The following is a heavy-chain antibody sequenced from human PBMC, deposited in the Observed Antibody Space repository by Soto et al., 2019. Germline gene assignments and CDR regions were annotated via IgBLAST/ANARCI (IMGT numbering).Heavy chain of an antibody. CDR2: ISSSSSTI. CDR1: GFTFSSYS. J-gene: IGHJ5*02. Sequence: EVQLVESGGGLVQPGGSLRLSCAASGFTFSSYSMNWVRQAPGKGLEWVSYISSSSSTIYYADSVKGRFTISRDNAKNSLYLRMNSLRAEDTAVYYCATGAYLNWFDPWGQGTLVTVSS. CDR3: ATGAYLNWFDP. V-gene: IGHV3-48*01.